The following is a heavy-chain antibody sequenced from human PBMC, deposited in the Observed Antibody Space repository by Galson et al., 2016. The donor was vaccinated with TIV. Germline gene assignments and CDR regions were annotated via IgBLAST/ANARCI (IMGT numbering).Heavy chain of an antibody. V-gene: IGHV1-69*04. J-gene: IGHJ4*02. CDR1: GGTFSSYD. D-gene: IGHD3-3*02. CDR2: INPAVGLI. CDR3: SSASHLVPTVHHY. Sequence: VKVSCKASGGTFSSYDTSWLRQIPGQGFEWMGRINPAVGLIKYAERFQGRFTITAAYMELSSLRSEDTAVYYCSSASHLVPTVHHYWGQGTLVTVSS.